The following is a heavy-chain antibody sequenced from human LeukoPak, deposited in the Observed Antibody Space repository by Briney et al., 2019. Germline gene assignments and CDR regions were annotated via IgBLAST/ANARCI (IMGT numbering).Heavy chain of an antibody. CDR3: ASQQLGIDYFDY. V-gene: IGHV3-74*01. CDR1: GFTFSSYW. D-gene: IGHD7-27*01. Sequence: PGGSLRLSCAASGFTFSSYWMHWVRQAPGKGLVWVSRINSDGSSTSYADSVKGRFTISRDNAKNTLYLQMNSLRAEDTAVYYCASQQLGIDYFDYRGQGTLVTVSS. J-gene: IGHJ4*02. CDR2: INSDGSST.